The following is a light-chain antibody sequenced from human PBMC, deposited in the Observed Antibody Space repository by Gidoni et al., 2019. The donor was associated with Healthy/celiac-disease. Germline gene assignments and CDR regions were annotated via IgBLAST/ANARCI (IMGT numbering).Light chain of an antibody. J-gene: IGKJ1*01. CDR2: GAS. V-gene: IGKV3-15*01. CDR1: QIVSSN. CDR3: QQYNNWPPWT. Sequence: IVMTQSAATLSVSPGERATLSCSASQIVSSNLAWYQQTPGQAPRLLIYGASTRATGIPARFSGSGSGTEFTITISRLQSEDFAVYYCQQYNNWPPWTFGQGTKVEIK.